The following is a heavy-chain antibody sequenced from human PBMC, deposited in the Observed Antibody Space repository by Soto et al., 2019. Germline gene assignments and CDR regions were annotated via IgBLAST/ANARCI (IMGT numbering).Heavy chain of an antibody. D-gene: IGHD2-21*01. Sequence: GGSLRLSCAASGFNFGGYALSWVRQAPGKGLEWVGSIRGKAYGGTTENAASLKGRFTISRDDSKSIAYLQMNGLRVDDTALYYCAKGPWGVVSGGTPHLLHWGQGTLVTGSS. J-gene: IGHJ1*01. CDR2: IRGKAYGGTT. V-gene: IGHV3-49*04. CDR3: AKGPWGVVSGGTPHLLH. CDR1: GFNFGGYA.